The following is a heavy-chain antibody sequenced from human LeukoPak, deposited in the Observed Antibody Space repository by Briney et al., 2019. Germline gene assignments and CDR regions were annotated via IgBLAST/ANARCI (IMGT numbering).Heavy chain of an antibody. J-gene: IGHJ4*02. CDR2: INPNTGAT. V-gene: IGHV1-2*02. Sequence: ASVKVSCKASGYTFTGYDIHWVRQAPGQGLQWMGWINPNTGATNYAQESQGRVSMTRDTSIATAHMELSGLRSDDTAVYYCARDYYGSGTYSRDYWGQGTLVTVSS. CDR3: ARDYYGSGTYSRDY. CDR1: GYTFTGYD. D-gene: IGHD3-10*01.